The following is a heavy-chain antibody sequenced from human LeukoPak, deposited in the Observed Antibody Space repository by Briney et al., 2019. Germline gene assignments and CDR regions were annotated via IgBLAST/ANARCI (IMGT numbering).Heavy chain of an antibody. CDR1: GGSFSGYY. D-gene: IGHD6-19*01. V-gene: IGHV4-34*01. CDR2: INHSGST. CDR3: ARGGWGQSY. Sequence: PSETLSLTCAVYGGSFSGYYWSWIRQPPGKGLEWIGEINHSGSTNYNPSLKSRVTISVDTSKNQFSLKLSSVTAADTAVYCCARGGWGQSYWGQGTLVTVSS. J-gene: IGHJ4*02.